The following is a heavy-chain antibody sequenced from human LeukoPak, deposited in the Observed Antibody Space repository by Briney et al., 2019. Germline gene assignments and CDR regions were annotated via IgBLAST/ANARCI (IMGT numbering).Heavy chain of an antibody. CDR2: IRYDGSNK. CDR1: GFTFSSYG. Sequence: GGSLRLTCAASGFTFSSYGMHWVRQAPGKGLEWVAFIRYDGSNKYYADSVKGRFTIPRDNSKNTLYLQMNSLRAEDTAVYYCAKDWQQWLVKGGDYWGQGTLVTVSS. V-gene: IGHV3-30*02. D-gene: IGHD6-19*01. J-gene: IGHJ4*02. CDR3: AKDWQQWLVKGGDY.